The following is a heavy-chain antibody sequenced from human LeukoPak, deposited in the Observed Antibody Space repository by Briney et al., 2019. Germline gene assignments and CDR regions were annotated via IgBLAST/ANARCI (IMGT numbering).Heavy chain of an antibody. Sequence: GGSLRLSCAASGFTFTTYWMSWVRQAPGKGLEWVANIKKDGSEKYYVDSVKGRFTISRDNAKKSLYLQMNSLRAEDTAVYYCARHLSGITGYTYGRGIDYWGQGTLLTVSS. J-gene: IGHJ4*02. CDR3: ARHLSGITGYTYGRGIDY. V-gene: IGHV3-7*01. CDR2: IKKDGSEK. D-gene: IGHD5-18*01. CDR1: GFTFTTYW.